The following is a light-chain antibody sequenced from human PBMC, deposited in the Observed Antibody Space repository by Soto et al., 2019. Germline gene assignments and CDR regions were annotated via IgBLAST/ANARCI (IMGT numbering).Light chain of an antibody. V-gene: IGKV1-39*01. CDR3: QQSYRSPLN. CDR2: RTS. Sequence: DIQMTQSPLSLSASVGESVTITCRASQNITNFLKWYQRKPGKPPRLLIFRTSSLQSGVPSRFRGSRSETDFSLTISGLQPDDFATYICQQSYRSPLNFGPGTRVA. CDR1: QNITNF. J-gene: IGKJ3*01.